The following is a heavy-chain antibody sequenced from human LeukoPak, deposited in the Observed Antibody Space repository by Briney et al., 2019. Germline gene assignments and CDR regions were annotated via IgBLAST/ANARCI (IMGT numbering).Heavy chain of an antibody. CDR2: IYSGGST. Sequence: GGSLRLSCAASGFTVSSNYMSWVRQAPGKGLEWVSVIYSGGSTYYADSVKGRFTISRDNSKNTLYLQMNSLRAEDTAVYYCARDLGSSPRGYWGQGTLVTVSS. CDR1: GFTVSSNY. CDR3: ARDLGSSPRGY. V-gene: IGHV3-53*01. D-gene: IGHD6-19*01. J-gene: IGHJ4*02.